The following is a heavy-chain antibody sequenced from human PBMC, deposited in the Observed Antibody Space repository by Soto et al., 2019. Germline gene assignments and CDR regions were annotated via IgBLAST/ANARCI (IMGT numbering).Heavy chain of an antibody. V-gene: IGHV3-7*01. Sequence: GGSLRLSCAASGFTFSSYWMSWVRQAPGKGLEWVANIKQDGSEKYYVDSVKGRFTISRDNAKNSLYLQMNSLRAEDTAVYYCARDHTNCRGSCYAWWGQGTLVTVSS. CDR1: GFTFSSYW. J-gene: IGHJ4*02. D-gene: IGHD2-15*01. CDR2: IKQDGSEK. CDR3: ARDHTNCRGSCYAW.